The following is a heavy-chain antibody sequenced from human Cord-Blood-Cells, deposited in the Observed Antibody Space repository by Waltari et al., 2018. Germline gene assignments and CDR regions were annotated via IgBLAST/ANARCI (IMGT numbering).Heavy chain of an antibody. J-gene: IGHJ4*02. V-gene: IGHV4-30-4*08. CDR3: ARGRDCSGGSCYFDY. D-gene: IGHD2-15*01. CDR1: GGSISSGDYY. CDR2: IYYSGST. Sequence: QVQLQESGPGLVKPSQTLSLTCTVSGGSISSGDYYWSWIRQPPGKGLEWIGYIYYSGSTYYNPSLKSRFTISVDTSKNQFSLKLSSVTAADTAVYYCARGRDCSGGSCYFDYWGQGTLVTVSS.